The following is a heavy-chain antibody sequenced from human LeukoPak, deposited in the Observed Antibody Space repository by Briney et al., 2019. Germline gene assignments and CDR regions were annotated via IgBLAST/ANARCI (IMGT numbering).Heavy chain of an antibody. CDR3: ARDMTGESGFDI. CDR1: GGTFSSYA. Sequence: SVKVSCKASGGTFSSYAISWVRQAPGQGLEWMGGIIPIFGTANYAQKFQGRVTITADESTSTAYMELSSLRSEDTAVYYCARDMTGESGFDIWGQGTMVTVSS. CDR2: IIPIFGTA. V-gene: IGHV1-69*13. D-gene: IGHD7-27*01. J-gene: IGHJ3*02.